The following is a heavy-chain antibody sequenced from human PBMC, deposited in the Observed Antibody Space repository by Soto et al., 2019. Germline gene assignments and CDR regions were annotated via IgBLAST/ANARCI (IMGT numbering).Heavy chain of an antibody. CDR1: GFIFSTYC. Sequence: GGSLRLSCAASGFIFSTYCMHWVRQAPGKGLEWLSVISYDGNNKYYADSVKGRFTISRDNSKNTLWLQMDSLRTEDTAVYYCAKDLLLTTITTVGDWGQGTLVTVSS. V-gene: IGHV3-30*18. CDR3: AKDLLLTTITTVGD. CDR2: ISYDGNNK. J-gene: IGHJ4*02. D-gene: IGHD4-17*01.